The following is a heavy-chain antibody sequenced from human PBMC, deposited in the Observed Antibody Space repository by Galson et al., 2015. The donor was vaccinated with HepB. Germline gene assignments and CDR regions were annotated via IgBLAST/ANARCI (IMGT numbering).Heavy chain of an antibody. D-gene: IGHD2-15*01. Sequence: SVKVSCKASTYTFSYYAMNWVRQAPGQGLEWMGWIDTNTGNPTYAQAFTGRLVFSLDTSVSTAYLQISSLKAEDTAVYYCARDRGSGSHFFDYWGQGTLVTVSS. CDR2: IDTNTGNP. CDR1: TYTFSYYA. J-gene: IGHJ4*02. CDR3: ARDRGSGSHFFDY. V-gene: IGHV7-4-1*02.